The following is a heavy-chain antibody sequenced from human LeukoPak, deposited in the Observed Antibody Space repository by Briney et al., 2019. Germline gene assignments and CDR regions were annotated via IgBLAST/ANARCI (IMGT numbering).Heavy chain of an antibody. D-gene: IGHD3-22*01. CDR2: ISYDGSNK. CDR3: ARASGYYYNDAFDI. V-gene: IGHV3-30*04. Sequence: GRSLRLTCAASGFTFSSYAMHWVRQAPGKGLEWVAVISYDGSNKYYADSVKGRFTISRDNSKNTLYLQMNSLRAEDTAVYYCARASGYYYNDAFDIWGQGTMVTVSS. CDR1: GFTFSSYA. J-gene: IGHJ3*02.